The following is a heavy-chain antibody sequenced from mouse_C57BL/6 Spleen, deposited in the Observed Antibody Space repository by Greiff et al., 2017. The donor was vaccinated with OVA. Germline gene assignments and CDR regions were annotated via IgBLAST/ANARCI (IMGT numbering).Heavy chain of an antibody. CDR2: IDPETGGT. CDR1: GYTFTDYE. V-gene: IGHV1-15*01. D-gene: IGHD1-1*01. CDR3: TVVARDYYAMDY. J-gene: IGHJ4*01. Sequence: QVQLQQSGAELVRPGASVTLSCKASGYTFTDYEMHWVKQTPVNGLEWIGAIDPETGGTAYNQKFKGKAILTADKSSSTAYMELRSLTSEDSADYYCTVVARDYYAMDYWGQGTSVTVSS.